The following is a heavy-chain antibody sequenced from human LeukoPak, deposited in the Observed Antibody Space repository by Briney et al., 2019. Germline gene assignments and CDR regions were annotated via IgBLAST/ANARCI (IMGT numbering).Heavy chain of an antibody. Sequence: ASVKVSCKASGYTFTGYYMHWVRQAPGQGLEWMGWMNPNSGNTGYAQKFQGRVTMTRNTSISTAYMELSSLRSEDTAVYYCARGVFDYYDSSGYYGGDYWGQGTLVTVSS. D-gene: IGHD3-22*01. CDR2: MNPNSGNT. V-gene: IGHV1-8*02. CDR3: ARGVFDYYDSSGYYGGDY. J-gene: IGHJ4*02. CDR1: GYTFTGYY.